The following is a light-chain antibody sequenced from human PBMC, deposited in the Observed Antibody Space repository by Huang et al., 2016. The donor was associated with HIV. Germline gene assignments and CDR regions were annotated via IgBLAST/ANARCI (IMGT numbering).Light chain of an antibody. J-gene: IGKJ1*01. Sequence: DIQMTQSPSAVSASVGDTVTITCRASQGISNYLVWFQQKPGKGPKRLIYAASNLQSGVPLRFSGSGSGKEFTLTSGSLQPEDFATYYCLQHNTYPWTFGQGTKVEIK. CDR2: AAS. CDR3: LQHNTYPWT. V-gene: IGKV1-17*03. CDR1: QGISNY.